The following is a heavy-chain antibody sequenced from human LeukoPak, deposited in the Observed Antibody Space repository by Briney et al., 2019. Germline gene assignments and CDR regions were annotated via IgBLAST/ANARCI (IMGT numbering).Heavy chain of an antibody. J-gene: IGHJ4*02. CDR2: ISYDGSNK. CDR3: ARETYYCSGGSCYPAVDY. V-gene: IGHV3-30*03. Sequence: PGGSLRLSCAASGFTFSAYGMHWVRQAPGKGLEWVAVISYDGSNKYYADSVKGRFTISRDNSKNTLYLQMNSLRAEDTAVYYCARETYYCSGGSCYPAVDYWGQGTLVTVSS. D-gene: IGHD2-15*01. CDR1: GFTFSAYG.